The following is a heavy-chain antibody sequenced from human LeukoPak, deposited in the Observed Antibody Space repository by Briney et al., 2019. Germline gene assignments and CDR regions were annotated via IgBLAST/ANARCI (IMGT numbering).Heavy chain of an antibody. CDR3: ARMPSTEIYYSYYMDV. CDR2: ISAYGGST. J-gene: IGHJ6*03. CDR1: EFSLRSYT. Sequence: QPGGSLRLSCGDSEFSLRSYTMNWVRQAPGKGLEWVSGISAYGGSTYYADSVKGRFTTSRDDSNNTLYLQMDSLGTEDTAVYYCARMPSTEIYYSYYMDVWGKGTTVTVSS. V-gene: IGHV3-23*01. D-gene: IGHD2-2*01.